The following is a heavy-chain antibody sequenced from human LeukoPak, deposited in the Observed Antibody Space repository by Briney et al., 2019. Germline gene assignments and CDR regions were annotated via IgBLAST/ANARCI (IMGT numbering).Heavy chain of an antibody. Sequence: NPGGSLRLSCAASGFTFSSYSMNWVRQAPGKGLEWVSSISSSSSYIYYADSVKGRFTISRDNAKNSLYLQMNSLRAEDTAVYFCARDARILTGYGFDYWGQGTLVTVSS. J-gene: IGHJ4*02. D-gene: IGHD3-9*01. CDR2: ISSSSSYI. V-gene: IGHV3-21*01. CDR3: ARDARILTGYGFDY. CDR1: GFTFSSYS.